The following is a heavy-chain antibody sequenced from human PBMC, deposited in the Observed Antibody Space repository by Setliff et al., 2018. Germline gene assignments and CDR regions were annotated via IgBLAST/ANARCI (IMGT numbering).Heavy chain of an antibody. CDR2: IKQDGSEK. D-gene: IGHD6-19*01. V-gene: IGHV3-7*01. J-gene: IGHJ4*02. CDR1: GFTFSSYW. Sequence: GESLRLSCAASGFTFSSYWMSWVRQAPGKGLEWVANIKQDGSEKYYVGSVKGRFTISRDNAKNSLYLQMDSLRAEDTAVYYCARFIPPSGWFDYWGQGTLVTVSS. CDR3: ARFIPPSGWFDY.